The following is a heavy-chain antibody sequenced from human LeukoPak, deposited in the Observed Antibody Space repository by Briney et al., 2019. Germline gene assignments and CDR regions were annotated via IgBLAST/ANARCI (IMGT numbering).Heavy chain of an antibody. D-gene: IGHD5-24*01. CDR1: GFTVSSNY. CDR2: INHSGST. V-gene: IGHV4-34*01. Sequence: TGGSLRLSCAASGFTVSSNYMSWIRQPPGKGLEWIGEINHSGSTNYNPSLKSRVTISVDTSKNQFSLKLSSVTAADTAVYYCARVDRRDGYNYRYWGQGTLVTVSS. J-gene: IGHJ4*02. CDR3: ARVDRRDGYNYRY.